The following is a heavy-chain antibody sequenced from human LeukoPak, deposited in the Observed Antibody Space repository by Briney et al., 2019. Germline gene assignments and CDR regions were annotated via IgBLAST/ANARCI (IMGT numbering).Heavy chain of an antibody. Sequence: PGGSLRLSCAASGFTFSSYAMSWARQAPGKGLEWVSGISGSDRSTYYADSVKGRFTISRDSSKNTLYLQMNSLRVEDTAVYYCAKDKFWSGFTFDYWGQGTLLTVSS. J-gene: IGHJ4*02. CDR2: ISGSDRST. CDR3: AKDKFWSGFTFDY. CDR1: GFTFSSYA. V-gene: IGHV3-23*01. D-gene: IGHD3-3*01.